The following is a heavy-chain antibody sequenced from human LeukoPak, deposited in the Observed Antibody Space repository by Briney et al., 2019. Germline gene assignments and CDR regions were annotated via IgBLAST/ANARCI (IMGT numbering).Heavy chain of an antibody. Sequence: PSGTLSLTCAVSGGSINSDYWWTWVRQSPGKGLEWIGEIYHTGSVNYNLSLESRVTISRDRSKNQFSLMLRSVTAADTAVYYCARHGDFLSAYNYWGQGILVTVSS. J-gene: IGHJ4*02. CDR3: ARHGDFLSAYNY. D-gene: IGHD3-3*01. CDR2: IYHTGSV. CDR1: GGSINSDYW. V-gene: IGHV4-4*02.